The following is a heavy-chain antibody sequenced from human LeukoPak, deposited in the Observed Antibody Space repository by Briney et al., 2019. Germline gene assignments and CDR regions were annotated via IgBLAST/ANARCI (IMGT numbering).Heavy chain of an antibody. CDR3: ERHFGSANMVRGVPPLRYYYYYYYMDV. CDR1: GNSFTNYW. Sequence: GESLKISCKGSGNSFTNYWIGWVRQMRGKGLGWMGIIYPGDSATSYSTSFRGQVTISADKSIRTAYLQWSSLKASNTAMYYCERHFGSANMVRGVPPLRYYYYYYYMDVWGKGTTVTVCS. D-gene: IGHD3-10*01. V-gene: IGHV5-51*01. J-gene: IGHJ6*03. CDR2: IYPGDSAT.